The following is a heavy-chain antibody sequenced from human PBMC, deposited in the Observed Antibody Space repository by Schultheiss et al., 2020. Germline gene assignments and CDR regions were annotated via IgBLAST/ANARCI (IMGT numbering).Heavy chain of an antibody. J-gene: IGHJ4*02. V-gene: IGHV5-10-1*01. Sequence: GESLKISCKGSGYSFTSYWISWVRQMPGKGLEWMGRIDPSDSYTNYSPSFQGHVTISADKSINTAYLQWSSLKASDTAMYYCARQSRVGLASAGTNDYWGQGTLVTVSS. D-gene: IGHD6-13*01. CDR1: GYSFTSYW. CDR2: IDPSDSYT. CDR3: ARQSRVGLASAGTNDY.